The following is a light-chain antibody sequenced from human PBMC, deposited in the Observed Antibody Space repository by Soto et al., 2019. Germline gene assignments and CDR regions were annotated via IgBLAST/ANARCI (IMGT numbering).Light chain of an antibody. CDR3: RSYTSSSTRL. V-gene: IGLV2-14*01. CDR1: TSDVGTYNY. Sequence: QSVLTQPASVSGSPGQSVTISCTGTTSDVGTYNYVSWYQHHPGKAPKLMIYEVSNRPSGVSNRFSASKSGNTASLTISGLQAEDEADYYCRSYTSSSTRLFGGGTKVTVL. J-gene: IGLJ3*02. CDR2: EVS.